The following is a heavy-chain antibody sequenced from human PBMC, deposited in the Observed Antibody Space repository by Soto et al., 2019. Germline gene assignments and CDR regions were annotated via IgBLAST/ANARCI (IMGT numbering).Heavy chain of an antibody. CDR1: GFSFSSYA. D-gene: IGHD1-7*01. CDR2: ISYDGTNK. V-gene: IGHV3-30-3*01. CDR3: LANYQHIGDFYYGMDV. J-gene: IGHJ6*02. Sequence: PGGSLRLSCAASGFSFSSYAMHWVRQAPGKGLEWVAVISYDGTNKYHADSVKGRFTISRDNSKNTLYLQMNSLRAEDTAVYYCLANYQHIGDFYYGMDVWGQGTTVTVSS.